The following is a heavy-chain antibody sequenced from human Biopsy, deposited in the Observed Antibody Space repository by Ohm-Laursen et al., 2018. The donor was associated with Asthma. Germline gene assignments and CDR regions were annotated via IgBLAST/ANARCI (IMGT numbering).Heavy chain of an antibody. J-gene: IGHJ4*02. CDR3: ARWGSFGFDY. CDR2: IYYSGST. Sequence: SLRLSCAASGFSVSSNYMSWVRQAPGKGLEWIGYIYYSGSTYYNPSLKSRVTISVDTSKNQFSLNLSSVTAADTAVYYCARWGSFGFDYWGQGTLVTVSS. V-gene: IGHV4-59*06. D-gene: IGHD2-21*01. CDR1: GFSVSSNY.